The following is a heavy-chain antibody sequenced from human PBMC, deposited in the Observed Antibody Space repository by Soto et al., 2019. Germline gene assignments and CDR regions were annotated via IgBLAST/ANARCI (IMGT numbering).Heavy chain of an antibody. CDR2: ISSSSSYI. V-gene: IGHV3-21*01. Sequence: PGGSLRLSCAASGFTFSSYSMNWVRQAPGKGLEWVSSISSSSSYIYYADSVKGRFTISRDNAKNSLYLQMNSLRAEDTAVYYCARGHVLVAAKDGMDVWGQGTTVTVSS. CDR1: GFTFSSYS. J-gene: IGHJ6*02. D-gene: IGHD2-15*01. CDR3: ARGHVLVAAKDGMDV.